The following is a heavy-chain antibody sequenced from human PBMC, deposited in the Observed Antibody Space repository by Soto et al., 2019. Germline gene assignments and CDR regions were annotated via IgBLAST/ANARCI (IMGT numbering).Heavy chain of an antibody. CDR3: VRDRGFPDAFDI. D-gene: IGHD2-15*01. CDR1: GLTFIPFW. CDR2: IIMEGSTI. V-gene: IGHV3-74*01. J-gene: IGHJ3*02. Sequence: EVQLVESGGGLVQPGGSLTLSCVASGLTFIPFWMSGVRQAPGKGPVWLSRIIMEGSTIIYADSVKGRFTMSRDNAKNTLHLQMNSLRDDDTAVYYCVRDRGFPDAFDIWGQGTMVTVSS.